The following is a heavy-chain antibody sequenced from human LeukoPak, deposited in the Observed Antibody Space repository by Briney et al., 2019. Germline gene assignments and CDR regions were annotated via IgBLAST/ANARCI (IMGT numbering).Heavy chain of an antibody. CDR2: IRSKTYGGTT. J-gene: IGHJ4*02. CDR3: TTYLGVMDLSYLQY. CDR1: GFTFGDYA. V-gene: IGHV3-49*04. Sequence: GRPLRLSCTASGFTFGDYAMNWVRQAPGKGLELVGFIRSKTYGGTTEYAASVKGRVTISRDDSKSIAYLQMNSLKTEYTAVYYCTTYLGVMDLSYLQYWGQGTLVTVSS. D-gene: IGHD3-10*01.